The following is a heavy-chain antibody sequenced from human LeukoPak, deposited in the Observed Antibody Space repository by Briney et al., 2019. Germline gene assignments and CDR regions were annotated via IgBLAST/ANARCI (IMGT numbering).Heavy chain of an antibody. CDR3: AKVPYCSGGSCYVYFDY. V-gene: IGHV3-9*01. J-gene: IGHJ4*02. CDR1: GFTFDDYA. D-gene: IGHD2-15*01. CDR2: ISWNSGTI. Sequence: PGGSLRLSCAASGFTFDDYAMHWVRQAPGKGLEWVLGISWNSGTIGYADSVKGRFTISGDNAKNSLYLQMNSLRAEDTALYYCAKVPYCSGGSCYVYFDYWGQGTLVTVSS.